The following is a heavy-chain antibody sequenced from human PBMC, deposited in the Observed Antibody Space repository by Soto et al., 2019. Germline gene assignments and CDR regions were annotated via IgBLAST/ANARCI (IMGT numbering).Heavy chain of an antibody. Sequence: GGSLRLSCAASGFTFSSYGMHWVRQAPGKGLEWVAVISYDGSNKYYADSVKGRFTISRDNSKNTLYLQMNSLRAEDTAVYYCASLRIVGASFDYWGQGTLVTVSS. J-gene: IGHJ4*02. CDR3: ASLRIVGASFDY. CDR1: GFTFSSYG. V-gene: IGHV3-30*03. D-gene: IGHD1-26*01. CDR2: ISYDGSNK.